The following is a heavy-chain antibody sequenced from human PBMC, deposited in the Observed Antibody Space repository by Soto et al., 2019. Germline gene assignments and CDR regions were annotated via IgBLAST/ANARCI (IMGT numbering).Heavy chain of an antibody. D-gene: IGHD5-18*01. J-gene: IGHJ4*02. CDR1: GFTFSSYG. CDR3: AKDLDTAMATADYFDY. V-gene: IGHV3-30*18. CDR2: ISYDGSNK. Sequence: GGSLRLSCAASGFTFSSYGMHWVRQAPGKGLEWVAVISYDGSNKYYADSVKGRFTISRDNSKNTLYLQMNSLRAEDTAVYYCAKDLDTAMATADYFDYWGQGTLVTVSS.